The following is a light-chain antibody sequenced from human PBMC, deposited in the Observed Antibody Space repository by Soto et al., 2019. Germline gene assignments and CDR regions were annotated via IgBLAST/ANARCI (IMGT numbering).Light chain of an antibody. Sequence: EIVMTQSPATLSVSPGERATLSCRASQSISTNLAWYQQKPGQAPRLLIYGASIRATGIPARFSGSGSGTKFTLTISSLQSEEFAVYYRQQYNNWPPETFGPGTIVDIK. CDR2: GAS. J-gene: IGKJ3*01. V-gene: IGKV3D-15*01. CDR1: QSISTN. CDR3: QQYNNWPPET.